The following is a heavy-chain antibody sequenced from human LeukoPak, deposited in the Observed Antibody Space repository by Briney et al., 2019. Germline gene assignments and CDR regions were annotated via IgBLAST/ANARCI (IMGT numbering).Heavy chain of an antibody. V-gene: IGHV4-34*01. CDR2: INHSGST. J-gene: IGHJ2*01. CDR1: GGSFSGYY. D-gene: IGHD6-6*01. Sequence: PSETLSLTCAVYGGSFSGYYWSWIRQSPGKGLEWIGEINHSGSTNYNPSLKSRVTISVDTSKNQFSLKVSSVTAADTAVYYCARRRQYDSSLFWNFDLWGRGTLVTVSS. CDR3: ARRRQYDSSLFWNFDL.